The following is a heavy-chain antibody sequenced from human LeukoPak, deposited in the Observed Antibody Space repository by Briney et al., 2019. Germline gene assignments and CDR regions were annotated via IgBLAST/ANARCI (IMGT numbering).Heavy chain of an antibody. D-gene: IGHD3-3*01. CDR1: GYTFTSYG. CDR2: ISAYNGNT. V-gene: IGHV1-18*01. Sequence: ASVKVSCKASGYTFTSYGISWVRQAPGQGLEWMGWISAYNGNTNYAQKLQGRVTMTTDTSTSTAYMELRSLRSDDTAVYYCARDPVYDFWSSYNMGWDYWGQGTLVTVSS. J-gene: IGHJ4*02. CDR3: ARDPVYDFWSSYNMGWDY.